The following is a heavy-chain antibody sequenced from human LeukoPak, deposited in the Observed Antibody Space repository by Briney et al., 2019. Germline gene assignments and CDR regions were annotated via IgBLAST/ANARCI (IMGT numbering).Heavy chain of an antibody. CDR2: INHSGST. J-gene: IGHJ4*02. Sequence: SETLSLTCAVCGGSFSGYYWSWIRQPPGKGLEWIGEINHSGSTNYNPSLKSRVTISVDTSKNQFSLKLSSVTAADTAVYYCARAATVEYWGQGTLVTVSS. CDR3: ARAATVEY. CDR1: GGSFSGYY. V-gene: IGHV4-34*01. D-gene: IGHD4-17*01.